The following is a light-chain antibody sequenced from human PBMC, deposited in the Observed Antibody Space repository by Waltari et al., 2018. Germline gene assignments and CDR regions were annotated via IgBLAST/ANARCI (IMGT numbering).Light chain of an antibody. J-gene: IGKJ3*01. Sequence: DTVMTKSPDSLAVSLGERATINCKSSQSVLYSSNNKNYLAWYQQKPGQPPKMLIYWASTRESGVPDRFSGSGSGTDFTLTISSLQAEDVAVYYCQQYYSSPFTFGPGTKVDIK. CDR2: WAS. CDR3: QQYYSSPFT. CDR1: QSVLYSSNNKNY. V-gene: IGKV4-1*01.